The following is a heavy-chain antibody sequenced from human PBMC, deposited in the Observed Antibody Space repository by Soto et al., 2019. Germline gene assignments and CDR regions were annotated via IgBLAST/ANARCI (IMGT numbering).Heavy chain of an antibody. CDR2: ARNKANRYTT. Sequence: GGSLRLSCAASGFTFSDHAMDWLRQSPGTGLEWVGRARNKANRYTTECAASVKGRFTISRDDSKNSLYLHMNSLKTEDTAVYYCAISPVGTAPGDIWGQGTMVTVSS. J-gene: IGHJ3*02. V-gene: IGHV3-72*01. CDR1: GFTFSDHA. D-gene: IGHD1-26*01. CDR3: AISPVGTAPGDI.